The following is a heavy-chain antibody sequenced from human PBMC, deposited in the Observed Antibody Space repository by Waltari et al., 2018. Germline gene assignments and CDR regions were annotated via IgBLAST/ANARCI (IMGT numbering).Heavy chain of an antibody. CDR2: IYYSGST. V-gene: IGHV4-59*11. D-gene: IGHD1-1*01. CDR3: ARVREDGYPQLYYFDY. CDR1: GGSISSHY. J-gene: IGHJ4*02. Sequence: QVQLQESGPGLVKPSETLSLACTVSGGSISSHYWSWIRQPPGKGLEWIGYIYYSGSTNYNPSLKSRVTISLDTSKNQFSLKLSSVTAADTAVYYCARVREDGYPQLYYFDYWGQGTLVTVSS.